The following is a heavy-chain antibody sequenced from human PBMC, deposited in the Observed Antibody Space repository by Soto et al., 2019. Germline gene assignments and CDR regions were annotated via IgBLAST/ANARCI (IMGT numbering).Heavy chain of an antibody. J-gene: IGHJ3*02. CDR3: ARVISGSYYSIAFDI. CDR2: ISAYNGNT. V-gene: IGHV1-18*04. CDR1: GYTFTSYG. D-gene: IGHD1-26*01. Sequence: GASVKVSCKASGYTFTSYGISWVRQAPGQGLEWMGWISAYNGNTNYAQKLQGRVTMTTDTSTSTAYMELRSLRSDDTAVYYCARVISGSYYSIAFDIWGQGTMVTVSS.